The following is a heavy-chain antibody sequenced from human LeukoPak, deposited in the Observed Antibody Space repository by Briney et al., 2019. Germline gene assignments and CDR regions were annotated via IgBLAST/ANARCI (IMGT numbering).Heavy chain of an antibody. Sequence: VASVKVSCKASGYSFTDYYIHWVRQAPGQGLEWMGWINPFSGGTKYAQKFQGWVTMTRDTSISTAYMELSRLTSDDTAVYYCAEGGYDLDYWGQGTLVTVSS. CDR1: GYSFTDYY. CDR2: INPFSGGT. V-gene: IGHV1-2*04. D-gene: IGHD3-22*01. J-gene: IGHJ4*02. CDR3: AEGGYDLDY.